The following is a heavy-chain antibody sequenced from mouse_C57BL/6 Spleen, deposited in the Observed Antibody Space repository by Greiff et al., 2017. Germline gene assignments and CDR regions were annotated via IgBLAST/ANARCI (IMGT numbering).Heavy chain of an antibody. Sequence: QVQLQQSGAELVMPGASVKLSCKASGYTFTSYWMHWVKQRPGQGLECIGEIDPSDSYTNYNQKFKGKSTLTVDKSSSTAYMQLSSLTSEDSAVYYCARGDEGAFWGQGRLVTVSA. V-gene: IGHV1-69*01. J-gene: IGHJ3*01. CDR3: ARGDEGAF. CDR2: IDPSDSYT. CDR1: GYTFTSYW.